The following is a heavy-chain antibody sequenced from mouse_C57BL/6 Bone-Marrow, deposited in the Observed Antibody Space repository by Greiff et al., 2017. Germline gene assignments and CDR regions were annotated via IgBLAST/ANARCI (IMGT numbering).Heavy chain of an antibody. CDR1: GFNIKDYY. V-gene: IGHV14-2*01. D-gene: IGHD2-3*01. J-gene: IGHJ4*01. CDR2: IDPEDGET. CDR3: ARDGYYVGAMDY. Sequence: EVQLQQSGAELVKPGASVKLSCTASGFNIKDYYMHWVKQRTEQGLEWIGRIDPEDGETKYAPNFQGKATITADTSSNTAYLQLSSLTSEYTAVYYCARDGYYVGAMDYWGQGTSVTVSS.